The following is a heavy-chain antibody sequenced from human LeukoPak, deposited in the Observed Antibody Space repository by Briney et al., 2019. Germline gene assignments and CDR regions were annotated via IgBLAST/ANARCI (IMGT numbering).Heavy chain of an antibody. CDR3: ARSTEAVAVRY. J-gene: IGHJ4*02. V-gene: IGHV1-2*02. CDR1: GYTFTAYH. Sequence: GASVKVSCKASGYTFTAYHMHWVRQAPGQGLEWMGWINPNSGGTNYAQKFQGRVTMTRDTSISTAYMELSRLRSDDTAVYYCARSTEAVAVRYWGQGTLVTVSS. D-gene: IGHD6-19*01. CDR2: INPNSGGT.